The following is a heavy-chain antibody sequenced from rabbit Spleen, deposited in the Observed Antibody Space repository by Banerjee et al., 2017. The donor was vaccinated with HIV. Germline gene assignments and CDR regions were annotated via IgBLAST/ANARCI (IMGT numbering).Heavy chain of an antibody. V-gene: IGHV1S40*01. J-gene: IGHJ6*01. CDR2: IYPGSSGTT. CDR3: ANWDYTSVINL. D-gene: IGHD8-1*01. CDR1: GIDFTRYG. Sequence: QSLEESGGDLVKPGASLTLTCTASGIDFTRYGINWVRQAPGKGLEWIGYIYPGSSGTTYYASWAKGRYAISKASSTTVTLQMTSLTAADTATDFCANWDYTSVINLWGPGTLVTVS.